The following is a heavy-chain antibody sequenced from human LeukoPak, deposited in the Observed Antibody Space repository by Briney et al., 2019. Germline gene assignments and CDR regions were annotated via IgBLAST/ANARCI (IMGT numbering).Heavy chain of an antibody. CDR2: ITNSGTTM. D-gene: IGHD1-26*01. Sequence: GGSLRLSCAASGFTFSDYYMNWIRQAPGKGLEWISYITNSGTTMYYADSVKGRFTISRDNAKNSVYLQLNSLRAEDTARYYCARDPTSGIVGATMFDYWGQGTLVTVSS. CDR1: GFTFSDYY. CDR3: ARDPTSGIVGATMFDY. V-gene: IGHV3-11*04. J-gene: IGHJ4*02.